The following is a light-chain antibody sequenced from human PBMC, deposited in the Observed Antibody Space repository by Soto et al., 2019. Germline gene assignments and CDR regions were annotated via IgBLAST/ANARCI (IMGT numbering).Light chain of an antibody. Sequence: DIVMTQSPLSLPVTPGEPASISCRSSQSLLHSNGYNYLDWYLQKPGQSPQLLIYLGSNRASGVPDRFSGSGSCTDFTLKISIVEAEDVGVYYCIQALQTPLTFGPGTKVDIK. CDR3: IQALQTPLT. V-gene: IGKV2-28*01. J-gene: IGKJ3*01. CDR1: QSLLHSNGYNY. CDR2: LGS.